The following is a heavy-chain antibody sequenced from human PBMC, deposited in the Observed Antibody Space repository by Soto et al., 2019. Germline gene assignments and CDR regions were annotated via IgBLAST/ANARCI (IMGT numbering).Heavy chain of an antibody. CDR3: ARALPRSSGYSYGALDY. CDR1: GYTFTSYY. CDR2: INPSGGST. J-gene: IGHJ4*02. V-gene: IGHV1-46*01. D-gene: IGHD5-18*01. Sequence: ASVKVSCKASGYTFTSYYMHWVRQAPGQGLEWMGIINPSGGSTSYAQKFQGRVTVTRDTSTSTVYMELSSLRSEDSALYYCARALPRSSGYSYGALDYWGQGTLVTVSS.